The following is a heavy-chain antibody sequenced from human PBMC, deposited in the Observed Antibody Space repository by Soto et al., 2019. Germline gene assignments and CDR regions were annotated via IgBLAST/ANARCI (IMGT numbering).Heavy chain of an antibody. CDR2: INDDGIST. Sequence: GGPLRLSCAASGFTFSMYWMHWVRQVPGKGPEWVSRINDDGISTNYADSVKGRFTISRDNAKNTLYLQMNALRVEDTAVYYCTRGPRSTSTGTGAFWGQGNLVTVSS. CDR3: TRGPRSTSTGTGAF. CDR1: GFTFSMYW. J-gene: IGHJ4*02. V-gene: IGHV3-74*01. D-gene: IGHD1-1*01.